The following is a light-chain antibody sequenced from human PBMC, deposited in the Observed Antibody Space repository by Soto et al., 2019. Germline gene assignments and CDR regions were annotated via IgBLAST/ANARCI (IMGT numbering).Light chain of an antibody. V-gene: IGKV1-5*01. J-gene: IGKJ2*02. Sequence: DIQMTQSPSTLSASVGDRVTITCRASQSISSWLAWYQQKTGKAPRVLSYHASSLETGVPSRFTGSGSGTDLTLTIESLQPDDFATYFCQKFNYYPCTLGQGTKLEI. CDR2: HAS. CDR3: QKFNYYPCT. CDR1: QSISSW.